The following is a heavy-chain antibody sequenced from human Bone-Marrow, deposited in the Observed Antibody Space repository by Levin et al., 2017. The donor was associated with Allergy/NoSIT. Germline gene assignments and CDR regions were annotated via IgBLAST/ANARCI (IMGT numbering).Heavy chain of an antibody. Sequence: GESLKISCKASGYTFTSYAMHWVRQAPGQRLEWMGWINAGNGNTKYSQKFQGRVTITRDTSASTAYMELSSLRSEDTAVYYCARDPYDYIWGSYRQEGVYYYYYMDVWGKGTTVTVSS. CDR2: INAGNGNT. J-gene: IGHJ6*03. CDR3: ARDPYDYIWGSYRQEGVYYYYYMDV. V-gene: IGHV1-3*01. D-gene: IGHD3-16*02. CDR1: GYTFTSYA.